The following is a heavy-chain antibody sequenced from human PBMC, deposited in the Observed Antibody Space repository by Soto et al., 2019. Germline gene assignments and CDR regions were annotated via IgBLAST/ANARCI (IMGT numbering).Heavy chain of an antibody. CDR1: VFTFSSYE. J-gene: IGHJ6*02. V-gene: IGHV3-48*03. Sequence: PWWSLRLSCSASVFTFSSYEMNWVRQAPGKGLEWVSYISSSGSTIYYADSVKGRFTISRDNAKNSLYLQMNSLRAEDTAVYYCARDLYSGMDVWGQGTTVTVSS. CDR2: ISSSGSTI. D-gene: IGHD2-21*01. CDR3: ARDLYSGMDV.